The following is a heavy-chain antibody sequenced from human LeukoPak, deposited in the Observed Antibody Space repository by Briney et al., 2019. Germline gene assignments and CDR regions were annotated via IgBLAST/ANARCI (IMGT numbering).Heavy chain of an antibody. Sequence: GASVKVSCKASGYSFTSYYMHWVRQAPGQGLEWMGWINPNSGGTNYAQQFQGRVTMTRDTSISTAYMELSRLRSDDTAVYYCARVKTMIIVVSLFDYWGQGTLVTVSS. V-gene: IGHV1-2*02. D-gene: IGHD3-22*01. J-gene: IGHJ4*02. CDR3: ARVKTMIIVVSLFDY. CDR2: INPNSGGT. CDR1: GYSFTSYY.